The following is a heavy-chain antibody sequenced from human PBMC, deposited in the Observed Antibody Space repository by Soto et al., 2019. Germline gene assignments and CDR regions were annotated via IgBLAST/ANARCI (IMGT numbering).Heavy chain of an antibody. J-gene: IGHJ4*02. CDR2: IYYSGST. CDR1: GGFISSGGYY. Sequence: QVQLQESGPGLVKPSQTLSLTCTVSGGFISSGGYYWSWIRQHPGKGLEWIGDIYYSGSTYYNPSFQSRITSSVDTSKYQFSLKLSSVTAADTAVYYCARGTHDRSGYYLPFDYWGQGTLVTVSS. CDR3: ARGTHDRSGYYLPFDY. D-gene: IGHD3-22*01. V-gene: IGHV4-31*03.